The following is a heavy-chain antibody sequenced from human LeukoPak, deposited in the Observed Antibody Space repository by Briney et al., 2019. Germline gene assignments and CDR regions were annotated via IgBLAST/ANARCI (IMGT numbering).Heavy chain of an antibody. CDR3: AKDQYSNGWYFDY. J-gene: IGHJ4*02. Sequence: GGSLRLSRAASGLMFSSYTMSWVRQAPGKGLEWVSGISDDSGSTYYADSVRGRFTISRDNSKNTLYLQMNSLRVEDTAIYYCAKDQYSNGWYFDYWGQGILVTVSS. CDR1: GLMFSSYT. CDR2: ISDDSGST. V-gene: IGHV3-23*01. D-gene: IGHD6-19*01.